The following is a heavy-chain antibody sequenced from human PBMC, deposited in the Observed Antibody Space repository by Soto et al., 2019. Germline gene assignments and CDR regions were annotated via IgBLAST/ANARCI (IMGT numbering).Heavy chain of an antibody. J-gene: IGHJ4*02. CDR3: VRWWNGFDY. D-gene: IGHD1-1*01. V-gene: IGHV3-11*01. CDR1: GFIFGDYA. Sequence: QVRLVESGGDLVKPGGSLRLSCVGSGFIFGDYAMGWIRQAPGKGPEWISYISLSGYVTFVADCVKGRFTFSRDNRKNTLYVQMNSLTAGDTAVYYCVRWWNGFDYWGQGTLVTVSS. CDR2: ISLSGYVT.